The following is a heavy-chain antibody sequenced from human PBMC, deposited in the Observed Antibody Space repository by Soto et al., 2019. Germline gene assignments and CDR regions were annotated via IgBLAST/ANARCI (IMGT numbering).Heavy chain of an antibody. J-gene: IGHJ6*02. Sequence: EVQLVESGGGLVQPGGSLRLSCAASGFTFSSYSMNWVRQAPGKGLEWVSYISSSSSTIYYADSVKGRFTISRDNAKNSLYLQMNSLRDEETAVYYCASEYDYGDLNYYYYGMDVWGQGTTVTVSS. CDR2: ISSSSSTI. CDR3: ASEYDYGDLNYYYYGMDV. V-gene: IGHV3-48*02. D-gene: IGHD4-17*01. CDR1: GFTFSSYS.